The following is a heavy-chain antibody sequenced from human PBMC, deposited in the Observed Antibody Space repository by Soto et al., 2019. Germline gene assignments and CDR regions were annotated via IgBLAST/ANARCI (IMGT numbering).Heavy chain of an antibody. V-gene: IGHV1-69*12. D-gene: IGHD6-19*01. CDR3: ARAPYSSGWNSQQTTYYFDY. CDR1: GGTFSSYA. J-gene: IGHJ4*02. CDR2: IIPIFGTA. Sequence: QVQLVQSGAEVKKPGSSVKVSCKASGGTFSSYAISWVRQAPGQGLEWMGGIIPIFGTANYAQKFQGRVTIAADESPSTAYMELSSLRSEDTAVYYCARAPYSSGWNSQQTTYYFDYWGQGTLVTVSS.